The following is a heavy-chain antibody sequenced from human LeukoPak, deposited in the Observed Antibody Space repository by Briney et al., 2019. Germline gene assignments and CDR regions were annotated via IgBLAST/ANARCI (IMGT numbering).Heavy chain of an antibody. Sequence: GGSLRLSCAASGFTFSDYYMSWIRQAPGKGLEWVSYISSSGSTIYYADPVKGRFTISRDNAKNSLYLQMNSLRAEDTAVYYCARDVRSSPYDYIWGSYRYTTYYFDYWGQGTLVTVSS. V-gene: IGHV3-11*01. CDR1: GFTFSDYY. CDR2: ISSSGSTI. D-gene: IGHD3-16*02. CDR3: ARDVRSSPYDYIWGSYRYTTYYFDY. J-gene: IGHJ4*02.